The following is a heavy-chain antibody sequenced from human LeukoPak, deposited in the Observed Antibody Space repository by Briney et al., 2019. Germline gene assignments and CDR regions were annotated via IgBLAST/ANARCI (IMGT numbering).Heavy chain of an antibody. V-gene: IGHV3-23*01. CDR1: GFTFSSYA. J-gene: IGHJ4*02. CDR2: ISGSGGST. CDR3: AKDGGYDSMISSVY. D-gene: IGHD3-22*01. Sequence: QPGGSLRLSCAASGFTFSSYAMSWVRQAPGKGLEWVPAISGSGGSTYYADSVKGRFTISRDNSKNTLYLQMNSLRAEDTAVYYCAKDGGYDSMISSVYWGQGTLVTVSS.